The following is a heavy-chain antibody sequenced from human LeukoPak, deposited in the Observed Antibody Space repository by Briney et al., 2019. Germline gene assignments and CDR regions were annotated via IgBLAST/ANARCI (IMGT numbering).Heavy chain of an antibody. D-gene: IGHD6-13*01. CDR3: ARGPYRRGSSPNSYYFDY. CDR2: IFYTGNT. Sequence: SETLSLTCTVSGASFSTSGCYWGWIRQPPGKGLEWIGSIFYTGNTYYNPSLKSPVTISADTSKNQFSLKLSSVTAADTAVYYCARGPYRRGSSPNSYYFDYWGQGTLVTVSS. CDR1: GASFSTSGCY. J-gene: IGHJ4*02. V-gene: IGHV4-39*01.